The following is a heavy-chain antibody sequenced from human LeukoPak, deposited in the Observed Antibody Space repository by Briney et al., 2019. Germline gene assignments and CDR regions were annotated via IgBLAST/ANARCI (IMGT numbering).Heavy chain of an antibody. J-gene: IGHJ4*02. V-gene: IGHV1-46*01. CDR1: GYTFTSYY. CDR3: VWLVPGY. Sequence: KPGASVKVSCKASGYTFTSYYMHWVRKAPGQGLEWMGIINPSGGSTSYAQKFQGRVNMTRDTSTSTVYMELSSLRSEDTAVYYCVWLVPGYWGQGTLVTVSS. D-gene: IGHD6-19*01. CDR2: INPSGGST.